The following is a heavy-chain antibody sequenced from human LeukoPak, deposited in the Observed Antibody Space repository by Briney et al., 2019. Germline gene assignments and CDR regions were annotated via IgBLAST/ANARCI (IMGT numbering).Heavy chain of an antibody. CDR2: TYYRSKWYN. D-gene: IGHD1-26*01. J-gene: IGHJ5*02. Sequence: SQTLSLTCGLSGDSVSSNNGAWNWIRQSPSRGLEWLGRTYYRSKWYNDYAGSMKGRITISPDTSKNQFSLQLNSVTPEDTAVYYCARGIVGASDNWFDPWGQGTLVTVSS. V-gene: IGHV6-1*01. CDR1: GDSVSSNNGA. CDR3: ARGIVGASDNWFDP.